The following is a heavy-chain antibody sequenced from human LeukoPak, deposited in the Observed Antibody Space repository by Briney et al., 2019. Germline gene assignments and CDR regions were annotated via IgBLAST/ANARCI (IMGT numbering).Heavy chain of an antibody. D-gene: IGHD5-18*01. CDR1: GGTFSSYA. V-gene: IGHV1-69*13. CDR2: IIPIFGTA. Sequence: AASVKVSCKASGGTFSSYAISWVRQAPGQGLEWMGGIIPIFGTANYAQKFQGRVTITADESTSTAYMELSSLRSEDTAVYYCARGVGYSYGYRLYFDYWGQGTLVTVSS. CDR3: ARGVGYSYGYRLYFDY. J-gene: IGHJ4*02.